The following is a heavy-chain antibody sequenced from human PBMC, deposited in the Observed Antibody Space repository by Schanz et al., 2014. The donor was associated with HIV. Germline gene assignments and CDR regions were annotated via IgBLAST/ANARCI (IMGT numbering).Heavy chain of an antibody. J-gene: IGHJ6*02. Sequence: QVQLVQSGAEVKKPGASVKVSCKASGYTFINYAIHWVRQASGLGLEWMGWMNPSTGNSGYAQMFQVRVTMTRDTSITTAYLEVGSLKSVLLIVDNCARRPKWEGLMDVWGQGTTVIVSS. CDR2: MNPSTGNS. CDR3: ARRPKWEGLMDV. CDR1: GYTFINYA. V-gene: IGHV1-8*01. D-gene: IGHD1-26*01.